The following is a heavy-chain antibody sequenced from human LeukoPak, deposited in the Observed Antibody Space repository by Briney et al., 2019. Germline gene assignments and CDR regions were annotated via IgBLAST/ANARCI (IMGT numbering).Heavy chain of an antibody. J-gene: IGHJ4*02. CDR2: INPNSGGT. Sequence: ASVKVSCKASGYTFTGYYMHWVRQAPGQGLEWMGWINPNSGGTNYAQKFQGRVTMTRDTSISTAYMELSRLRSDDTVVYYCARGLWFGELPLLRYWGQGTLVTVSS. V-gene: IGHV1-2*02. CDR3: ARGLWFGELPLLRY. D-gene: IGHD3-10*01. CDR1: GYTFTGYY.